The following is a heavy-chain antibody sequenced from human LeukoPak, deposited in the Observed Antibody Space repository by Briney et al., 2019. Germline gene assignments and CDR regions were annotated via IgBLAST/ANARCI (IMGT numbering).Heavy chain of an antibody. J-gene: IGHJ4*02. V-gene: IGHV4-38-2*02. CDR2: IYHSGST. CDR1: GYSISSGYY. CDR3: ARGRYCDTTSCYGFDY. D-gene: IGHD2-2*01. Sequence: PSETLSLTCTVSGYSISSGYYWGWIRQPPGKGLEWIGSIYHSGSTNYNPSLKSRVTISVDTSKNQFSLKLSSVTAADTGIYYCARGRYCDTTSCYGFDYWGQGIPVTVST.